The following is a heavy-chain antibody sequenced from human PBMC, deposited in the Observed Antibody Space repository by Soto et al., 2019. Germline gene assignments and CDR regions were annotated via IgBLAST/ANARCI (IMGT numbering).Heavy chain of an antibody. CDR1: GFIFDKYD. Sequence: PGGSLRLSCAASGFIFDKYDMHWVRQPTGRGLEWVSGIGTLGDTYYSDSVRGRFSIFRENAKNSLHLQMNALRDGDTAVYYCVRGRSFDYKSTPPPIFDPSGQGTLVTVSS. D-gene: IGHD3-9*01. V-gene: IGHV3-13*01. CDR2: IGTLGDT. CDR3: VRGRSFDYKSTPPPIFDP. J-gene: IGHJ5*02.